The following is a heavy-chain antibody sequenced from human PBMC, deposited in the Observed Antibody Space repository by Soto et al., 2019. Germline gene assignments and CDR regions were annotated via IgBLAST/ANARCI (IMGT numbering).Heavy chain of an antibody. Sequence: EVQLLESGGGLVQPGGSLRLSCAASGFTFSSYAMSWVRQAPGKGLAWVSAISGSGGSTYYADSVKGRFTISRDNSKNTLYLHMNSLRDEDKAVYYCEKSNSGIAVAGSYFDYWGQGTLVTVS. V-gene: IGHV3-23*01. CDR2: ISGSGGST. CDR3: EKSNSGIAVAGSYFDY. J-gene: IGHJ4*02. CDR1: GFTFSSYA. D-gene: IGHD6-19*01.